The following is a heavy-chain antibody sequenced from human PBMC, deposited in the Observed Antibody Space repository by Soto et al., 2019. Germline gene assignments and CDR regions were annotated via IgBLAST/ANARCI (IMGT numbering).Heavy chain of an antibody. D-gene: IGHD3-9*01. Sequence: QVQLQQWGAGPLRPLETLSLTCGVSGGSFSGYYWAWIRQSPGKGLEWIGEINDRGSINYNPSLKSRGSISVDTSKNHYSLSLRSGTAADTAVYYCARESHDILTGPPWVWYFDLWGRGTLVTVSS. CDR2: INDRGSI. CDR1: GGSFSGYY. CDR3: ARESHDILTGPPWVWYFDL. V-gene: IGHV4-34*01. J-gene: IGHJ2*01.